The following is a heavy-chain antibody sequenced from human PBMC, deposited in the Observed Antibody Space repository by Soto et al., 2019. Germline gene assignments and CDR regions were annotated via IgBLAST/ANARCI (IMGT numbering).Heavy chain of an antibody. CDR2: IYYSGST. D-gene: IGHD1-26*01. J-gene: IGHJ4*02. CDR1: GGSISSGDYY. Sequence: ASETLSLTCTVSGGSISSGDYYWSWIRQPPGKGLEWIGYIYYSGSTYYNPSLKSRVTISVDTSKNQFSLKLSSVTAADTAVYYCARAGGSPYYFDYWGQGTLVTVSS. V-gene: IGHV4-30-4*01. CDR3: ARAGGSPYYFDY.